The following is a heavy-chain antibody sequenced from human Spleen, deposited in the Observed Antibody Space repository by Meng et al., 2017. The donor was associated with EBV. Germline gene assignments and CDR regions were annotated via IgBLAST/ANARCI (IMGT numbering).Heavy chain of an antibody. V-gene: IGHV1-69*06. CDR1: GDTFRNSA. Sequence: QGELVQSGAEVKKPGSSVKVYCKVSGDTFRNSAISWVRRAPGQGLEWMGGILPVFGTTNYAQKFQDRVTITADKSTSTAYMALSSLSSEDTAVYYCASGGHCSGGSCYSTWGQGTLVTVSS. CDR3: ASGGHCSGGSCYST. J-gene: IGHJ4*02. D-gene: IGHD2-15*01. CDR2: ILPVFGTT.